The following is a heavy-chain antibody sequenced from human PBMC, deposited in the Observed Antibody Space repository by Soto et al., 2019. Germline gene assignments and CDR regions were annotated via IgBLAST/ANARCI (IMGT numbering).Heavy chain of an antibody. CDR3: AMDTVATIRFDY. CDR2: INPSGSST. Sequence: ASVKVSCKASGYTFTSYYMHWVRQAPGQGLEWMGIINPSGSSTSYAQKFQGRVTMTRDTSTSTVYMELSSLRSEDTAVYYCAMDTVATIRFDYWGQGTLVTVSS. D-gene: IGHD5-12*01. V-gene: IGHV1-46*01. CDR1: GYTFTSYY. J-gene: IGHJ4*02.